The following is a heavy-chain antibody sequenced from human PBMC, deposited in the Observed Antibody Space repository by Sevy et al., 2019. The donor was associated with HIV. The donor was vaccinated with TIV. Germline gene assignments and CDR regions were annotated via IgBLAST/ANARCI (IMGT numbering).Heavy chain of an antibody. D-gene: IGHD6-19*01. CDR2: IKSETDGGAT. CDR1: GHTFENAW. CDR3: TVVITVAGTYGFEI. J-gene: IGHJ3*02. Sequence: GGSLRLSCTAPGHTFENAWMNWVRQAPGKGLEWVGRIKSETDGGATDYAAPGKGRFTISRDESKDTLYLQMHSLKTEDTGVYFCTVVITVAGTYGFEIWGQGTMVTVSS. V-gene: IGHV3-15*07.